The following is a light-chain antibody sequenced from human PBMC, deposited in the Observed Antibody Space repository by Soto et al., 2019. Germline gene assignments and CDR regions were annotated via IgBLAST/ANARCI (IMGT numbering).Light chain of an antibody. V-gene: IGKV1D-12*01. CDR3: QQLNSFPLT. J-gene: IGKJ5*01. Sequence: DIQMTQSQSYVSASVGDRVTITCRASQGISSWSAWYQRKQGRAHKXLIYAASRLQAGVPLRFSGSGSGTDLTITISDLQPEDGETYYCQQLNSFPLTFGQGTRLEI. CDR2: AAS. CDR1: QGISSW.